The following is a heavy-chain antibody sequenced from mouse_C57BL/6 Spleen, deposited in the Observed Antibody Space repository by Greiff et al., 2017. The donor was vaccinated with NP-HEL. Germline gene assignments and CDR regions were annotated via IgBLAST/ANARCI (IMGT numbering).Heavy chain of an antibody. CDR3: ARWGRYGWAMDY. J-gene: IGHJ4*01. V-gene: IGHV1-19*01. D-gene: IGHD1-1*02. Sequence: EVQLQQSGPVLVKPGASVKMSCKASGYTFTDSYMNWVKQSHGKSLEWIGVINPYNGGTSYNQKFKGKATLTVDKSSSTAYMELNSLTSEDAAVYYCARWGRYGWAMDYWGQGTSVTVSS. CDR1: GYTFTDSY. CDR2: INPYNGGT.